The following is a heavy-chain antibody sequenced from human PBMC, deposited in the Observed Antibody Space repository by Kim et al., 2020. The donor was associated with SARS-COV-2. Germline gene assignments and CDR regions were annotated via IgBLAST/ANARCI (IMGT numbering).Heavy chain of an antibody. Sequence: SETLSLTCAVYGGSFSGYYWSWIRQPPGKGLEWIGEINHSGSTNYNPSLKSRVTISVDTSKNQFSLKLSSVTAADTAVYYCASTSDYDFWSGYSKSNPYYYYGMDVWGQGTTVTVSS. V-gene: IGHV4-34*01. D-gene: IGHD3-3*01. CDR1: GGSFSGYY. CDR2: INHSGST. J-gene: IGHJ6*02. CDR3: ASTSDYDFWSGYSKSNPYYYYGMDV.